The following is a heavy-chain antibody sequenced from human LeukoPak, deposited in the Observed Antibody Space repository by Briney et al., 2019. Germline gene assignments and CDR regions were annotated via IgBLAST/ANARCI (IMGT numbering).Heavy chain of an antibody. CDR2: INHSGST. J-gene: IGHJ4*02. CDR1: GGSFSGYY. V-gene: IGHV4-34*01. CDR3: ARGKRRGDIVATMLDY. D-gene: IGHD5-12*01. Sequence: SETLSLTCAVYGGSFSGYYWSWIRQPPGKGLEWIGEINHSGSTNYNPSLKSRVTISGDTSKNQFSLKLSSVTAADTAVYYCARGKRRGDIVATMLDYWGQGTLVTASS.